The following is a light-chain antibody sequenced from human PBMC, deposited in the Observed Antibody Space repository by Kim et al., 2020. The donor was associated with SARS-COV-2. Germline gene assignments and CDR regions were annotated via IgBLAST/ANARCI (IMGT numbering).Light chain of an antibody. CDR2: GKN. Sequence: VDLGQKVRITCQGDSLRSYYATWYQQKPGQAPILVIYGKNNRPSGIPDRFSGSSSGNTASLTITGTQAGDEADYYCNSRDSNDNVVFGGGTKLTVL. CDR1: SLRSYY. CDR3: NSRDSNDNVV. J-gene: IGLJ2*01. V-gene: IGLV3-19*01.